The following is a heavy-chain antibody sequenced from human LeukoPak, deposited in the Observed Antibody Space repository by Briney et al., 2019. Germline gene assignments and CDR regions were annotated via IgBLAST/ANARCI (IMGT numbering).Heavy chain of an antibody. CDR1: GGSISSSSYY. Sequence: SETLSLTCTVSGGSISSSSYYWGWIRQPPGKGLEWIGSIYYSGSTYYNPSLKSRVTISVDTSKNQFSLKLSSVTAADTAVYYCARTPFSHYYGSGDHYKFDYWGQGTLVTVSS. CDR3: ARTPFSHYYGSGDHYKFDY. J-gene: IGHJ4*02. CDR2: IYYSGST. D-gene: IGHD3-10*01. V-gene: IGHV4-39*01.